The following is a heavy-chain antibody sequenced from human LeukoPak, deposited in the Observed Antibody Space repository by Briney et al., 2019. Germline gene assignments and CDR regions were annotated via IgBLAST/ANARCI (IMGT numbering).Heavy chain of an antibody. J-gene: IGHJ4*02. D-gene: IGHD2-21*01. Sequence: ASVKVSCKASGYNFTRYDLSWVRQAPGQGLEWMGWMNPKSGYSGYAQKFQGRVSITRNTSINTAYLELGRLTSEDTAVYYCAKGGDWEQELAGYYDYWGPGTLVTVSS. CDR2: MNPKSGYS. CDR1: GYNFTRYD. CDR3: AKGGDWEQELAGYYDY. V-gene: IGHV1-8*03.